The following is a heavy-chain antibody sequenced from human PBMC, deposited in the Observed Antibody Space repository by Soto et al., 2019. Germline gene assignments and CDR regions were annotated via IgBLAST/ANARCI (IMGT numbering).Heavy chain of an antibody. CDR3: AKTGYSSSWHDAFDI. CDR1: GFTFSSYA. D-gene: IGHD6-13*01. J-gene: IGHJ3*02. V-gene: IGHV3-23*01. CDR2: ISGSGGST. Sequence: GGSLRLSCAASGFTFSSYAMIWVRQAPGKGLEWVSAISGSGGSTYYADSVKGRFTISRDNSKNTLYLQMNSLRAEDTAVYYCAKTGYSSSWHDAFDIWGQGTMVTVSS.